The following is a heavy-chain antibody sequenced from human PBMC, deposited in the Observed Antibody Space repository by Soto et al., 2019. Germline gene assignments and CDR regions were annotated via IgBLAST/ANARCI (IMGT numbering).Heavy chain of an antibody. Sequence: QVQLGESGGGVVQPGRSLRLSCAASGFTFSSYGMHWVRQAPGKGLEWVAVIWYDGSNKYYADSVKGRFTISRDNSKNTLYLQMDSLRAEDEAVYYCARGGGLAYCGGYCYSRFDYWGQGTLVTVSS. V-gene: IGHV3-33*01. D-gene: IGHD2-21*02. J-gene: IGHJ4*02. CDR3: ARGGGLAYCGGYCYSRFDY. CDR2: IWYDGSNK. CDR1: GFTFSSYG.